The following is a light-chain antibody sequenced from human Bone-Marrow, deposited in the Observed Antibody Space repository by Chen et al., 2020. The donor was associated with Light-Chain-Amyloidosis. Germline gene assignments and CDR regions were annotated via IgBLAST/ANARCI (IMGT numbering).Light chain of an antibody. CDR2: AVS. J-gene: IGLJ1*01. CDR1: SGDVWTYNY. V-gene: IGLV2-14*01. Sequence: QSALTQPASVSGSPGQSITISCTGTSGDVWTYNYVSWYQPHPGKAPKVMIYAVSNRPSGVSNRFSRSTSVNPASLTISGLQAEDESDHYCSSFTSSSAYVFGPGTKVTVL. CDR3: SSFTSSSAYV.